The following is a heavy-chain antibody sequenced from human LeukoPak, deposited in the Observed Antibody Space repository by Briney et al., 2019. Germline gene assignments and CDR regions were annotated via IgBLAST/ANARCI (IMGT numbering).Heavy chain of an antibody. CDR1: GGTFSGYF. D-gene: IGHD2-2*01. CDR3: ARGKAPDYCSRTPCYKNNWFDS. V-gene: IGHV4-34*01. CDR2: INQNGFS. J-gene: IGHJ5*01. Sequence: SSETLSLTCAVYGGTFSGYFWSWIRQPPGRGLEWIGEINQNGFSDYNPTLKSRVSMSVDTSKTQFSLTLNSVTAADTAVYYCARGKAPDYCSRTPCYKNNWFDSWGQGNLVTVSS.